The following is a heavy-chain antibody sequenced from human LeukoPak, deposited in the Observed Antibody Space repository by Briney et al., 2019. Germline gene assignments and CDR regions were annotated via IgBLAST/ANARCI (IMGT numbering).Heavy chain of an antibody. CDR2: ISAYNGNT. D-gene: IGHD6-19*01. Sequence: ASVTVSCKASGYTFTSYGISWVRQAPGQGREWMGWISAYNGNTNYAQKLQGRVTMTTDTSTSTAYMELRSLRSDDTAVYYCARDRGSGWQGSFDYWGQGTLVTVSS. CDR3: ARDRGSGWQGSFDY. V-gene: IGHV1-18*01. J-gene: IGHJ4*02. CDR1: GYTFTSYG.